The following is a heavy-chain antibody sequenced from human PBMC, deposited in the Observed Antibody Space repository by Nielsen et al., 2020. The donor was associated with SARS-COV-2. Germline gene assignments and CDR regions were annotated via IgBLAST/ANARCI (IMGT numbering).Heavy chain of an antibody. CDR3: ARGNPGLLRPGTRAAAGPVRY. Sequence: GSLRLSCAVYGGSFSGYYWSWIRQPPGKGLEWIGEINHSGSTNHNPSLKSRVTISVDTSKNQFSLKLSSVTAADTAVYYCARGNPGLLRPGTRAAAGPVRYWGQGTLVTVSS. CDR1: GGSFSGYY. J-gene: IGHJ4*02. CDR2: INHSGST. D-gene: IGHD6-25*01. V-gene: IGHV4-34*01.